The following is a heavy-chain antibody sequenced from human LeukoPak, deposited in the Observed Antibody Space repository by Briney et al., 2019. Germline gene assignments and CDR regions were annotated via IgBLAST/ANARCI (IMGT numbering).Heavy chain of an antibody. V-gene: IGHV4-4*02. CDR1: GGSISSSNW. J-gene: IGHJ4*02. CDR2: IYHSGST. Sequence: PSGTLSLTCAVSGGSISSSNWWSWVRQSPGKGLEWIGEIYHSGSTNYNPSLKSRVTISVDTSKNQFSLKLSSVTAADTAVYYCARVYGSGSYPDYWGQGILVTVSS. D-gene: IGHD3-10*01. CDR3: ARVYGSGSYPDY.